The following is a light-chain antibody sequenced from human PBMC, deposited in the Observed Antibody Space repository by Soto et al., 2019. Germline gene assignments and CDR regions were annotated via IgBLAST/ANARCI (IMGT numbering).Light chain of an antibody. CDR3: QQYPSYSPLT. CDR2: DVS. V-gene: IGKV1-5*01. CDR1: QSISIW. Sequence: DIQMTQSPSILSASVGDSVTITCRASQSISIWLAWYQQKPGKAPKLLIFDVSTLASGVPSRFSGSRSGTEFTLTISRLQPDDFAAYYCQQYPSYSPLTFGGGTKVELK. J-gene: IGKJ4*01.